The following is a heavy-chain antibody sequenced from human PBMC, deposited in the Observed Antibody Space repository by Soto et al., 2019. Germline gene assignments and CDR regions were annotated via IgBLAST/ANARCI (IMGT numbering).Heavy chain of an antibody. J-gene: IGHJ3*02. V-gene: IGHV3-48*03. CDR1: GFTFSSYE. CDR2: ISSSGSTI. Sequence: GGSLRLSCAASGFTFSSYEMNWVRQAPGKGLEWVSYISSSGSTIYYADSVKGRFTISRDNAKNSLYLQMNSLGAEDTAVYYCASYGDYVGDAFDIWGQGTMVTVSS. CDR3: ASYGDYVGDAFDI. D-gene: IGHD4-17*01.